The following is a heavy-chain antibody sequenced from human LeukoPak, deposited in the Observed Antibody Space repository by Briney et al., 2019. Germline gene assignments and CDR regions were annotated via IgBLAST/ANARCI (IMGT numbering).Heavy chain of an antibody. J-gene: IGHJ3*02. CDR1: GGSISSSSYY. CDR2: IYYSGST. CDR3: ARHAYYDFWSGYYRDDAFDI. Sequence: SETLSLTCTVSGGSISSSSYYWGWIRQPPGKGLEWIGSIYYSGSTYYNPSLKSRVTISVDTSKNQFSLKLSSVTAADTAVYYCARHAYYDFWSGYYRDDAFDIWGQGTMVTVSS. V-gene: IGHV4-39*01. D-gene: IGHD3-3*01.